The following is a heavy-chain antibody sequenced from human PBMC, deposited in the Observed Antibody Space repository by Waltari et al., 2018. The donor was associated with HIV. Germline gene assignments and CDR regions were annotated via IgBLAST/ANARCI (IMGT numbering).Heavy chain of an antibody. J-gene: IGHJ4*02. Sequence: ELQLVESGGGLVQPGGSLRLSGEASGSTFLGSGLTWVRQAPGKGLEWVANIKQDGSEKNYVDSVKGRFTISRDNAKNSLYLQMNSLRAEDTAVYYCATSRTFDYWGQGTLVTVSS. CDR2: IKQDGSEK. CDR1: GSTFLGSG. V-gene: IGHV3-7*01. CDR3: ATSRTFDY.